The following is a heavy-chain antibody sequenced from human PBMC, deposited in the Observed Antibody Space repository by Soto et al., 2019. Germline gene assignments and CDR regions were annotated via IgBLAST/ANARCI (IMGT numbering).Heavy chain of an antibody. CDR1: GYTFTXYG. Sequence: GASVKVSCKASGYTFTXYGLSWVRQAPGQGLEWMGWISAYNGNTNYAQKFQGRVTITRDTSASTAYMELSSLRSEDTAVYYCARAWVVVTAPEYWGQGTLVTVSS. D-gene: IGHD2-21*02. CDR2: ISAYNGNT. V-gene: IGHV1-18*01. CDR3: ARAWVVVTAPEY. J-gene: IGHJ4*02.